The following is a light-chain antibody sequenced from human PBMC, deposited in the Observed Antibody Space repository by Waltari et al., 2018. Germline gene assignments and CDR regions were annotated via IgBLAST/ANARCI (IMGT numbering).Light chain of an antibody. J-gene: IGLJ2*01. V-gene: IGLV2-14*03. CDR3: SSYTCSSALLI. Sequence: QSALTQPASVSGSPGQSITISCAGTNSDVGDFDYVSWYHQHPGKAPKLIIYDVRRRPSVGTARFSGSKSGNKASLTISGLRAEDEADYYCSSYTCSSALLIFGGGTKVTVL. CDR1: NSDVGDFDY. CDR2: DVR.